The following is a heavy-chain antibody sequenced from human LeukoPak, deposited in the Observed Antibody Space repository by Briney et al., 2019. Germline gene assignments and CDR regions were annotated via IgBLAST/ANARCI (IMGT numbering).Heavy chain of an antibody. J-gene: IGHJ4*02. CDR1: GFTFSSYE. D-gene: IGHD6-19*01. V-gene: IGHV3-48*03. CDR3: ARSYSSGWGDYFDY. Sequence: GGSLRLSCAAPGFTFSSYEMTWVRQAPGKGLEWVSYISSSGSTIYYAGSVKGRFTISRDNAKNSLYLQMNSLRAEDTAVYYCARSYSSGWGDYFDYWGQGTLVTVCS. CDR2: ISSSGSTI.